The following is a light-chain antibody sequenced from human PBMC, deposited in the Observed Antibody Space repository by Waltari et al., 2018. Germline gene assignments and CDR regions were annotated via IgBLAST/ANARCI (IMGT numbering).Light chain of an antibody. V-gene: IGKV4-1*01. CDR3: QQYDSTPTWT. CDR1: QSVLCRTNNKNC. Sequence: DFVMTQFPDSLAVSLGERATINCKSSQSVLCRTNNKNCLAWYQQKQGQPPKLLISWASTRESGVPDRFSGSGSGTDFTLTISSLQAEDVAVYYCQQYDSTPTWTFGQGTKVEIK. J-gene: IGKJ1*01. CDR2: WAS.